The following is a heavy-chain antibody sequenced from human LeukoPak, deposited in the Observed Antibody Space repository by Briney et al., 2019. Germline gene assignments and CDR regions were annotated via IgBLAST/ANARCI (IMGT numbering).Heavy chain of an antibody. CDR3: ARRHYWPYAFDI. Sequence: SETLSLTCTVSGGSVSSGSYYWSWIRQPPGKGLEWIGYIYYSGSTNYNPSLKSRVTISVDTSKNQFSLKLSSVTAADTAVYYCARRHYWPYAFDIWGQGTMVTVSS. CDR2: IYYSGST. CDR1: GGSVSSGSYY. J-gene: IGHJ3*02. D-gene: IGHD2-15*01. V-gene: IGHV4-61*01.